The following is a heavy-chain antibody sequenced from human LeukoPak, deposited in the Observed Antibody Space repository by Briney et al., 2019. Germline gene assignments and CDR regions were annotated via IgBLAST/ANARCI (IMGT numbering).Heavy chain of an antibody. V-gene: IGHV3-48*04. CDR3: ARDLGLRYDAFDI. CDR2: TSSSSSPI. D-gene: IGHD4-17*01. J-gene: IGHJ3*02. Sequence: GGSLRLPCAASGFTFSTYGMHWVRQAPGKGLEWVSYTSSSSSPIYYADSVKGRFTISRDNAKNSLYLQMNSLRGEDTAVYYCARDLGLRYDAFDIWGQGTMVTVSS. CDR1: GFTFSTYG.